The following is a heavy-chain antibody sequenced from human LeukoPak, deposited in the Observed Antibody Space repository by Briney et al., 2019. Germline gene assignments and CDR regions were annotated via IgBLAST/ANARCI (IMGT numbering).Heavy chain of an antibody. CDR3: ARGRRQWLEPPSDYYFYMDV. D-gene: IGHD6-19*01. Sequence: SETLSLTCGVYGGSFSGHYRSWIRQPPGKGLEWIGENNDSGSSNYNPSLKSRVTISVDTSKNQFSLKLSSVTAADTAAYYCARGRRQWLEPPSDYYFYMDVWGKGTTVTVSS. CDR2: NNDSGSS. J-gene: IGHJ6*03. CDR1: GGSFSGHY. V-gene: IGHV4-34*01.